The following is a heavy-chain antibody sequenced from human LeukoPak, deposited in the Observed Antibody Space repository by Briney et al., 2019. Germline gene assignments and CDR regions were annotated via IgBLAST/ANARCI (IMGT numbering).Heavy chain of an antibody. CDR2: IYYSGST. CDR1: GGSISSYY. D-gene: IGHD2-15*01. CDR3: AATLGYCSGGSCRNWFDP. Sequence: ASETLSLTCTVSGGSISSYYWSWIRQPPGKGLEWIGYIYYSGSTNSNPSLKSRVTISVDTSKNQFSLKLSSVTAADTAVYYCAATLGYCSGGSCRNWFDPWGQGTLVTVSS. J-gene: IGHJ5*02. V-gene: IGHV4-59*01.